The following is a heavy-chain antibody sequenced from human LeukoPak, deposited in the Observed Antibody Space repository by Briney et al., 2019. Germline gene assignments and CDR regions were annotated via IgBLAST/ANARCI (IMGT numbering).Heavy chain of an antibody. Sequence: ASVKVSCKASGYTFTSYYMHWVRQAPGQGLEWMGIINPSGGSTSYAQKFQGRVTMTRDTSTSTVYMELSSLRSEDTAVYYCARARGGSWYFNWFDPWGQGTLVTVSS. J-gene: IGHJ5*02. CDR2: INPSGGST. D-gene: IGHD6-13*01. CDR1: GYTFTSYY. V-gene: IGHV1-46*01. CDR3: ARARGGSWYFNWFDP.